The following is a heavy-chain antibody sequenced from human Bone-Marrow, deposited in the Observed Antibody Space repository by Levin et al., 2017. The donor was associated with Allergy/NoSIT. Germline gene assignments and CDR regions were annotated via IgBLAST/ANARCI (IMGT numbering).Heavy chain of an antibody. J-gene: IGHJ5*02. CDR2: ISYDGSNK. D-gene: IGHD6-19*01. V-gene: IGHV3-30-3*01. CDR1: GFTFSSYA. Sequence: GESLKISCAASGFTFSSYAMHWVRQAPGKGLEWVAVISYDGSNKYYADSVKGRFTISRDNSKNTLYLQMNSLRAEDTAVYYCASNLGYSSGWYERTLPHPWGQGTLVTVSS. CDR3: ASNLGYSSGWYERTLPHP.